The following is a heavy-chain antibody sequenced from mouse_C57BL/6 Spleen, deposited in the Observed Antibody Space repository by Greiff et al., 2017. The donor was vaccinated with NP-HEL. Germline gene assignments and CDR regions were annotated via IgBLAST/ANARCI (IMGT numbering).Heavy chain of an antibody. Sequence: QVQLQQSGAELVRPGASVTLSCKASGYTFTDYEMHWVKQTPVHGLEWIGAIDPETGGTAYNQKFKGKAILTADKSSSTAYMELRSLTSEDSAVYYCTREGYDGGAWFAYWGQGTLVTVSA. CDR2: IDPETGGT. CDR1: GYTFTDYE. J-gene: IGHJ3*01. CDR3: TREGYDGGAWFAY. D-gene: IGHD2-2*01. V-gene: IGHV1-15*01.